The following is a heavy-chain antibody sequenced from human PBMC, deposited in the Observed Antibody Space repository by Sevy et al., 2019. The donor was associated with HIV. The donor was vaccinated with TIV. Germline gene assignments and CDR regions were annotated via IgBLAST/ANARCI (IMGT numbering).Heavy chain of an antibody. CDR2: INPNSGGT. V-gene: IGHV1-2*02. Sequence: ASVKVSCKASGYTFTGYYMHWVRQAPGQGLEWMGWINPNSGGTNYAQKFQGRVTMTRDTSISTAYMELSRLRSDDTAVYYCARRGLDYGDYPVLDFDLWGRGTLVTVSS. CDR1: GYTFTGYY. CDR3: ARRGLDYGDYPVLDFDL. D-gene: IGHD4-17*01. J-gene: IGHJ2*01.